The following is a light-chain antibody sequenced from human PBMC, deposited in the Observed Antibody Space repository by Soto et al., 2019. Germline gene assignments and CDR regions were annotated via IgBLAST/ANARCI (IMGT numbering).Light chain of an antibody. CDR3: MQSLQTRT. Sequence: DIVMTQSPLSLPVTPGEPASISCRSSQSLLHSNGYNYLDWYLQKPGQSPHLLIYLGSNRASGVPERFSGSGSGTDFTLKISRVEAEDVGVYYCMQSLQTRTFGPGTKVEIK. J-gene: IGKJ3*01. CDR2: LGS. CDR1: QSLLHSNGYNY. V-gene: IGKV2-28*01.